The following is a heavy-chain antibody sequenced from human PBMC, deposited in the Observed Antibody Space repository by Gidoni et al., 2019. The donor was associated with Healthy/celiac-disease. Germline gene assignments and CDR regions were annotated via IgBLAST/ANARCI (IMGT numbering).Heavy chain of an antibody. V-gene: IGHV3-21*01. D-gene: IGHD6-19*01. CDR1: GFPFSSYS. J-gene: IGHJ4*02. Sequence: EVQLVESGGGLVKPGGSLRLSCAASGFPFSSYSMNWVRQAPGKGLEWVSSISSSSSYIYYADSVKGRFTISRDNAKNSLYLQMNSLRAEDTAVYYCASDLGYSSGWSNDYWGQGTLVTVSS. CDR2: ISSSSSYI. CDR3: ASDLGYSSGWSNDY.